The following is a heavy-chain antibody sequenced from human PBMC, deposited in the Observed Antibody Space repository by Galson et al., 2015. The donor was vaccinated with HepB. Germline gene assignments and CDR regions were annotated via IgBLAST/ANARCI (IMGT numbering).Heavy chain of an antibody. CDR3: ARVVTGTGAYYYGMDV. Sequence: SVKVSCKASGGTFSSYAISWVRQAPGQGLEWMGRIIPILGIANYAQKFQGRVTITADKSTSTAYMELSSLRSEDTAVYYCARVVTGTGAYYYGMDVWGQGTTVTVSS. CDR2: IIPILGIA. CDR1: GGTFSSYA. V-gene: IGHV1-69*04. J-gene: IGHJ6*02. D-gene: IGHD1-20*01.